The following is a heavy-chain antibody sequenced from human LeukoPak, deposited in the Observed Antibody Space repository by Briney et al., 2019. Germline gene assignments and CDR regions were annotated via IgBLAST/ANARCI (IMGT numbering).Heavy chain of an antibody. Sequence: PGGSLRLSCSASGFTFSSYAMHWVRQAPGKGLEYVSAISSNGDSTYYADSVKGRFTISRDNAKNSLYLQMNSLRAEDTAVYYCARATNIWFGELYFDYWGQGTLVTVSS. CDR3: ARATNIWFGELYFDY. CDR2: ISSNGDST. V-gene: IGHV3-64*04. D-gene: IGHD3-10*01. J-gene: IGHJ4*02. CDR1: GFTFSSYA.